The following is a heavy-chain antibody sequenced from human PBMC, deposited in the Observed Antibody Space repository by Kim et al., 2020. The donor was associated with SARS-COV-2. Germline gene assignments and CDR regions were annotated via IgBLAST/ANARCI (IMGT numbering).Heavy chain of an antibody. J-gene: IGHJ6*02. Sequence: ASVKVSCKASGYTFTGYYMHWVRQAPGQGLEWMGWINPNSGGTNYAQKFQGRVTMTRDTSISTAYMELSRLRSDDTAVYYCARACGSSPCMDVWGQGTTVTVSS. CDR2: INPNSGGT. V-gene: IGHV1-2*02. CDR1: GYTFTGYY. CDR3: ARACGSSPCMDV. D-gene: IGHD6-6*01.